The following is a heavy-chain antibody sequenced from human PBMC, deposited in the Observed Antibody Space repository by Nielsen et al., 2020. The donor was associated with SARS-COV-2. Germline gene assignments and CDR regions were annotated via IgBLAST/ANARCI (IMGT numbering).Heavy chain of an antibody. CDR3: ARDLVVVAAILDTYYYYGMDV. J-gene: IGHJ6*02. CDR2: IKQDGSEK. V-gene: IGHV3-7*01. D-gene: IGHD2-15*01. Sequence: WIRQPPGKGLEWVANIKQDGSEKYYVDSVKGRFTISRDNAKNSLYLQMTSLRAEETAVYYCARDLVVVAAILDTYYYYGMDVWGQGTTVTVSS.